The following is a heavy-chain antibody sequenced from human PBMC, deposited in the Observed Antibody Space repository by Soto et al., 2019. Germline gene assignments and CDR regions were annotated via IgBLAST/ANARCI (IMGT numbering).Heavy chain of an antibody. J-gene: IGHJ4*01. D-gene: IGHD6-6*01. CDR1: GGSISSDDYY. CDR2: IYYSGST. CDR3: ARDRSNSPDFFDY. Sequence: SETLSLTCTVSGGSISSDDYYWSWIRQPPGEGLEWIGYIYYSGSTSYNPSLKSRVTISIDTSKNQFFLRLTSVTAADTAVYYCARDRSNSPDFFDYWGQGTLVTVSS. V-gene: IGHV4-30-4*01.